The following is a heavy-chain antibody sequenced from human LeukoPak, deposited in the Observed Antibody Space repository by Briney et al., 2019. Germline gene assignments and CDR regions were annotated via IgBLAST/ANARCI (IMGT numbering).Heavy chain of an antibody. CDR3: ARERVRDYYDSSGYLDY. CDR2: IYSGGST. V-gene: IGHV3-53*01. J-gene: IGHJ4*02. CDR1: GFTVSSNF. D-gene: IGHD3-22*01. Sequence: PGGSLRLSCVASGFTVSSNFMSWVRQAPGKGLEWVSVIYSGGSTYFADSVEGRFTISRDNPKNTVYLQMNSLRAEDTAVYYCARERVRDYYDSSGYLDYWGQGTLVTVSS.